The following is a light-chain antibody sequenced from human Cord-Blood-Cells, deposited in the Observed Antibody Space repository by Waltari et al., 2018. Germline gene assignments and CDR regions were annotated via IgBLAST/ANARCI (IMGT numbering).Light chain of an antibody. J-gene: IGKJ2*01. Sequence: DIKMNQSPSSLSASVGDRDTITCRASQSISSYLNLYQQKPGKAPKLLIYAASSLQSGVPSRFSGSGSGTDFTLTISSLQPEDFATYYCQQSYSTPYTFGQGTKLEIK. V-gene: IGKV1-39*01. CDR2: AAS. CDR3: QQSYSTPYT. CDR1: QSISSY.